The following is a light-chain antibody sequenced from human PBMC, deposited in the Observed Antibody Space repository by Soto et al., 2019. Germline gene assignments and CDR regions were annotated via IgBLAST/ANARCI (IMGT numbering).Light chain of an antibody. V-gene: IGLV2-8*01. CDR2: DVS. Sequence: QSALTQPPSASGTPGQSVTIPCTGTSSDVGDYNYVSWYQQHPGKAPKLIIYDVSRRPSGVPDRFSGSKSGNTASLTVSGVQAEDEADYYCSSNAGSSKLVFGGGTKLTVL. J-gene: IGLJ2*01. CDR1: SSDVGDYNY. CDR3: SSNAGSSKLV.